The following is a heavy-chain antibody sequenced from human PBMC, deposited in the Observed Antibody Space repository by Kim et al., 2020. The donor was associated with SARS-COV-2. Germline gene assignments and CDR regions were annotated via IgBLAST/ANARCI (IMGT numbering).Heavy chain of an antibody. Sequence: SETLSLTCTVSGGSISSSSYYWGWIRQPPGKGLEWIGSIYYSGSTYYNPSLKSRVTISVDTSKNQFYLKLSSVTAADTAVYYCARHATTVTTNLATSLDYWGQGTLVTVSS. CDR3: ARHATTVTTNLATSLDY. CDR2: IYYSGST. CDR1: GGSISSSSYY. D-gene: IGHD4-17*01. V-gene: IGHV4-39*01. J-gene: IGHJ4*02.